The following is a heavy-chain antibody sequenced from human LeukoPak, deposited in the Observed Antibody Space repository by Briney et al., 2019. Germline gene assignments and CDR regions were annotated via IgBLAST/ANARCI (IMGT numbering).Heavy chain of an antibody. V-gene: IGHV3-23*01. D-gene: IGHD1-26*01. CDR1: GFTFSSYA. CDR2: ISGSGGST. CDR3: AGRTWELRSPSDY. J-gene: IGHJ4*02. Sequence: GGSLRLSCAASGFTFSSYAMSWVRQAPGKGLEWVSAISGSGGSTYYADSVKGRFTISRDNSKNTLYLQMNSLRAEDTAVYYCAGRTWELRSPSDYWGQGTLVTVSS.